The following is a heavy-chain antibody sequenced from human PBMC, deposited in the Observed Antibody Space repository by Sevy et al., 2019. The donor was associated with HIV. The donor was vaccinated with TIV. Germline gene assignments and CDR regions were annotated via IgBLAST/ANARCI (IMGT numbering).Heavy chain of an antibody. CDR1: GYTFTSYG. Sequence: ASVKVSCKASGYTFTSYGISWVRQAPGQGLEWMGWISAYNGNTNYALKLQGRVTMTTDTSTSTAYMELRSLRSDDTAVYYCAREQGDGYNYDPFSRHLSLPKTYTKTRHFDYWGQGTLVTVSS. V-gene: IGHV1-18*01. CDR3: AREQGDGYNYDPFSRHLSLPKTYTKTRHFDY. J-gene: IGHJ4*02. D-gene: IGHD5-12*01. CDR2: ISAYNGNT.